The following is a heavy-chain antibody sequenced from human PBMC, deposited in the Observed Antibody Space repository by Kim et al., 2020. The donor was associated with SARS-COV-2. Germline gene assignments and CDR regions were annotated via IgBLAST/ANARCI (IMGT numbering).Heavy chain of an antibody. V-gene: IGHV3-7*01. Sequence: GGSLRLSCAVSGFTFSRYWMSWVRQAPGKGLEWVANIKEDGSEKYYVDSVKGRFTISRDNAKNSLYLQMNSLRAEDTAVYYCASQRDYFGSGSPFDYWG. D-gene: IGHD3-10*01. J-gene: IGHJ4*01. CDR1: GFTFSRYW. CDR2: IKEDGSEK. CDR3: ASQRDYFGSGSPFDY.